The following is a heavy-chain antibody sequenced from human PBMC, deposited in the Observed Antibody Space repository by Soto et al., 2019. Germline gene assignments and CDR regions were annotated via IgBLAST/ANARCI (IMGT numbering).Heavy chain of an antibody. CDR3: APLSVSLSGPYGIHV. V-gene: IGHV4-39*01. D-gene: IGHD2-15*01. CDR1: GYSVSSSDCY. Sequence: PSETLSLTCSVSGYSVSSSDCYWAWIRQPPGKGLEWIGSMLYSGLTYYNPSLKSRVTLSVDTSKNQFSVRLNSVTASDTAVYYCAPLSVSLSGPYGIHVWGQGTTVTV. CDR2: MLYSGLT. J-gene: IGHJ6*02.